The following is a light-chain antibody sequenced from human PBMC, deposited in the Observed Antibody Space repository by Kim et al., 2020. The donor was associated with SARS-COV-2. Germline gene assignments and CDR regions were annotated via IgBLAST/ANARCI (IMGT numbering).Light chain of an antibody. CDR1: QSVSRNY. Sequence: LSPGERATLSCRASQSVSRNYLAWYQQKPGQAPRVLIYGASNRATGIPDRFSGSGSGTDFTLTISRLEPEDFAVYYCQQYASAPDTFGQGTKLEI. CDR2: GAS. J-gene: IGKJ2*01. V-gene: IGKV3-20*01. CDR3: QQYASAPDT.